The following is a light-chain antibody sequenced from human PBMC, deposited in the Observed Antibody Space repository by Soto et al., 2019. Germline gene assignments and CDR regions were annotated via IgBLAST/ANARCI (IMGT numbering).Light chain of an antibody. Sequence: DIQMTQSPSSLSASVGDRVTITCRASHTFSSFLNWYQQKRGKPPTLLIYGAFNLRSGVPSRFAVSGGGAEYPLTISSLQPGDFATYYCQQTYSPPFTFGQGTSLEVK. V-gene: IGKV1-39*01. J-gene: IGKJ2*01. CDR3: QQTYSPPFT. CDR2: GAF. CDR1: HTFSSF.